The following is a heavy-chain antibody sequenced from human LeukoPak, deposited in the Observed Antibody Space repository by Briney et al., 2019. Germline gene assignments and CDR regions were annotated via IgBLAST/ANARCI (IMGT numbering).Heavy chain of an antibody. J-gene: IGHJ3*02. CDR2: IWYDGSNQ. CDR1: GFTFSSYG. V-gene: IGHV3-30*02. CDR3: ARAKRNGFDI. Sequence: PGGSLRLSCAASGFTFSSYGMHWVRQAPGKGLEWVAFIWYDGSNQYYADSVKGRFTISRDNSKNTLYLQMNSLRAEDTAVYYCARAKRNGFDIWGQGTMVTVSS.